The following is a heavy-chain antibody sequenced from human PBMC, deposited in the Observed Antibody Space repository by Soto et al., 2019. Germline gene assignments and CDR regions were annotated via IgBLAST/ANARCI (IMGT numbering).Heavy chain of an antibody. J-gene: IGHJ6*03. V-gene: IGHV3-33*01. CDR2: IWYDGSNK. CDR3: ARELRYFDWFPGSYYYMDV. Sequence: GGSLRLSCAASGFSFSSYGMHWVRQAPGKGLEWVAVIWYDGSNKYYADSVKGRFTISRDNSKNTLYLQMNSLRAEDTAVYYCARELRYFDWFPGSYYYMDVWGKGTTVTVSS. CDR1: GFSFSSYG. D-gene: IGHD3-9*01.